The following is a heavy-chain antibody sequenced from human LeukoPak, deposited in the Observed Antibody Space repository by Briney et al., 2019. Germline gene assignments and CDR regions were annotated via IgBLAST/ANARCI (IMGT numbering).Heavy chain of an antibody. D-gene: IGHD2-15*01. CDR1: GGSISSGGYS. Sequence: SGTLSLTRVVSGGSISSGGYSWNWIRQPPGKALEYIGYIYHGGSAYYSPSLKSRVTISIDRSNNQFSLNLTSVTAADTAVYYCARGGGWFDPWGQGTLVTVSS. CDR2: IYHGGSA. CDR3: ARGGGWFDP. J-gene: IGHJ5*02. V-gene: IGHV4-30-2*01.